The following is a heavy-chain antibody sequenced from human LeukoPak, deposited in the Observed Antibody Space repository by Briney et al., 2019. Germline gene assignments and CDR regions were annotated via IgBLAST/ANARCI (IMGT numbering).Heavy chain of an antibody. J-gene: IGHJ4*02. CDR3: ARGASRSFDY. CDR1: GYTFTSYD. Sequence: GASVKVPCKASGYTFTSYDINWVRQATGRGLEWMGSMTPNSGNTAYAQKFQGRVTMTRTTSISTAYMELSSLRSEDTAVYYCARGASRSFDYWGQGTLVTVSS. V-gene: IGHV1-8*01. CDR2: MTPNSGNT.